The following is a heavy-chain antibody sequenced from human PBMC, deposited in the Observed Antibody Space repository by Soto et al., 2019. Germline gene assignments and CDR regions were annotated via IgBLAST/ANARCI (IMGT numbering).Heavy chain of an antibody. J-gene: IGHJ6*02. V-gene: IGHV1-69*13. CDR1: AVTFSSYA. Sequence: GASVQVSCKVSAVTFSSYAISWVRPAPGQGLEWMGGIIPNFGTANYAQKFQGRVTITADESTSTAYMELSSLRCEDTAVYYCARDAVSSGWFAPRMNAWGQGTTLTVSS. CDR3: ARDAVSSGWFAPRMNA. D-gene: IGHD6-19*01. CDR2: IIPNFGTA.